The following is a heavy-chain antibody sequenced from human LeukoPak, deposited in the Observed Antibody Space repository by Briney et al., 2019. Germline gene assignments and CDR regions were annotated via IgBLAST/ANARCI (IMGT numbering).Heavy chain of an antibody. CDR2: IYTSGST. J-gene: IGHJ4*02. V-gene: IGHV4-61*02. CDR1: GGSISSGSYY. CDR3: ARDGSSGWYIIDY. Sequence: SETLSLTCTVSGGSISSGSYYWRWIRQPAGTGLEWIGRIYTSGSTNYNPSLKSRVTISVDTSKNQFSLKLSSVTAADTAVYYCARDGSSGWYIIDYWGQGTLVTVSS. D-gene: IGHD6-19*01.